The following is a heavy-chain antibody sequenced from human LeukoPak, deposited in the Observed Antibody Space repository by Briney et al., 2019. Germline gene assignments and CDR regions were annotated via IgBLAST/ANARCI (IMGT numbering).Heavy chain of an antibody. J-gene: IGHJ4*02. D-gene: IGHD3-22*01. CDR3: ASTGYYYDSSGYSPFDY. CDR1: GDSISTSNSY. V-gene: IGHV4-39*07. Sequence: PSETLSLTCTVSGDSISTSNSYWGWIRQPPGKGLEWIGSIYYSGNTYYNASLKSRVTISVDTSKNQFSLKLSSVTAADTAVYYCASTGYYYDSSGYSPFDYWGQGTLVTVSS. CDR2: IYYSGNT.